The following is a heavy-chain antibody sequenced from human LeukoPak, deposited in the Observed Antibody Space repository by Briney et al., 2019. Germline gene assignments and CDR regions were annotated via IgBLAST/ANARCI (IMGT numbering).Heavy chain of an antibody. D-gene: IGHD1-26*01. CDR2: IYHSGST. CDR3: ARPTVGATTGFDY. J-gene: IGHJ4*02. CDR1: GYSISSGYH. Sequence: SETLSPTCAVSGYSISSGYHWGWIRQSPGKGLEWIGSIYHSGSTYYNPSLKGRVTISVDTSKNQFSLKLTSVTAADTAVYYCARPTVGATTGFDYWGQGTLVTVSS. V-gene: IGHV4-38-2*01.